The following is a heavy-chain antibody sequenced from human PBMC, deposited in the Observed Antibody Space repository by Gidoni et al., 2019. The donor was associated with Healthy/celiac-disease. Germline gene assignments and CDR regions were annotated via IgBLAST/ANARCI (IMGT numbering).Heavy chain of an antibody. J-gene: IGHJ6*02. Sequence: LIHTGGSLRLSCAASGFTFSSYDMHWVRQATGKGLEWVSAIGTAGDTYYPGSVKGRFTISRENAKNSLYLQMNSLRAGDTAVYYSARDGRTTVTTSTGMDVWGQGTTVTVSS. D-gene: IGHD4-17*01. CDR3: ARDGRTTVTTSTGMDV. CDR2: IGTAGDT. V-gene: IGHV3-13*01. CDR1: GFTFSSYD.